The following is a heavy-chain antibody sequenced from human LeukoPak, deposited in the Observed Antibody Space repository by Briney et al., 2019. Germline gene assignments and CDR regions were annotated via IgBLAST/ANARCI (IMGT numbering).Heavy chain of an antibody. Sequence: GGSLRLSCAASGFTFSSYAMSWVRQAPGKGLEWVSAISGSGGSTYYADSVKGRFTISRDNSKNTLYLQMNSLRSEDTAVYYCASPYCSGGSCHYDSSLSSAFDIWGQGTMVTVSS. D-gene: IGHD2-15*01. J-gene: IGHJ3*02. CDR2: ISGSGGST. CDR3: ASPYCSGGSCHYDSSLSSAFDI. V-gene: IGHV3-23*01. CDR1: GFTFSSYA.